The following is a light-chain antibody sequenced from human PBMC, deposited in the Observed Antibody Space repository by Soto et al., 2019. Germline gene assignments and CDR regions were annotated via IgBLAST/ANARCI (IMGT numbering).Light chain of an antibody. J-gene: IGKJ3*01. V-gene: IGKV1-12*01. CDR1: QDISNW. CDR3: QQANSLPFT. Sequence: DIQMTQSPSSVSASVGDRVTITCRASQDISNWLAWYQHKPGKAPKLLIYAASSLQSGVPSRFSGSGSGTHFSLTISSLQPEDFATYSCQQANSLPFTFGPGTKVEIK. CDR2: AAS.